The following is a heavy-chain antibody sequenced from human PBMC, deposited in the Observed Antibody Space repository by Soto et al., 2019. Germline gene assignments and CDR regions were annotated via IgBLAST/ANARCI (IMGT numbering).Heavy chain of an antibody. J-gene: IGHJ4*02. V-gene: IGHV4-39*02. CDR2: IYYSGST. D-gene: IGHD6-13*01. CDR3: ARPVGSGWFYFAS. CDR1: GESISGTIYY. Sequence: PSETLSLTCIVSGESISGTIYYWGWIRQPPGKGLEWIGSIYYSGSTYYNPSLKSRVTISVDTSKNHFSLKLTSVTAAGTAVYYCARPVGSGWFYFASWGQGSQVTVSS.